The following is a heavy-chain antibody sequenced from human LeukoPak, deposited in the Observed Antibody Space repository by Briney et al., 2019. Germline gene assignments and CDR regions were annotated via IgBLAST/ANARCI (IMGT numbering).Heavy chain of an antibody. CDR3: AKDIRLLEWLFDF. CDR2: ISYEGSNK. V-gene: IGHV3-30*18. CDR1: GFTFSSYA. D-gene: IGHD3-3*01. J-gene: IGHJ4*02. Sequence: PGGSLRLSCAASGFTFSSYAMSWVRQAPGKGLEWVAVISYEGSNKYYADSVKGRFTISRDNSKKMLYLQMNSLRAEDTAVYYCAKDIRLLEWLFDFWGQGTLVTVSS.